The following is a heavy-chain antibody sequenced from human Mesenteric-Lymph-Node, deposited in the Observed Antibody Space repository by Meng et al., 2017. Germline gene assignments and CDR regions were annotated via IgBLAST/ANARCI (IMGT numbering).Heavy chain of an antibody. V-gene: IGHV4-59*01. CDR2: IYYSGST. CDR3: ARSIPYCSGGSCYSPRRFYYFDY. CDR1: GGSISSYY. D-gene: IGHD2-15*01. J-gene: IGHJ4*02. Sequence: SETLSLTCTVSGGSISSYYWSWIRQPPGKGLEWIGYIYYSGSTNYNPSLKSRVTISVDTSKHQFSLKLSSVTAADTAVYYCARSIPYCSGGSCYSPRRFYYFDYWGQGTLVTVSS.